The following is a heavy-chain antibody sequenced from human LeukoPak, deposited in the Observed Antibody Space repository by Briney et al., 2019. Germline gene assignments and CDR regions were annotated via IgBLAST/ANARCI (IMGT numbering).Heavy chain of an antibody. CDR3: ARCGGYYDSSGSYPDAFDI. D-gene: IGHD3-22*01. CDR1: GGSISSGGYY. J-gene: IGHJ3*02. Sequence: SQTLSLTCTVSGGSISSGGYYWSWIRQHPGKGLEWIGYIYYSGSTYYNPSLKSRVTISVDTSKNQFSLKLSSVTAADTAVYYCARCGGYYDSSGSYPDAFDIWGQGTMVTVSS. CDR2: IYYSGST. V-gene: IGHV4-31*03.